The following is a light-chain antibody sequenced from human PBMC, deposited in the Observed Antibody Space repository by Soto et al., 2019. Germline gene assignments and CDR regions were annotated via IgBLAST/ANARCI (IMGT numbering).Light chain of an antibody. V-gene: IGLV2-8*01. J-gene: IGLJ1*01. CDR1: GSDVGAYKY. CDR2: EVD. CDR3: SSYGGSNIPLHV. Sequence: QSVLTQPPSASGSPGQSLTISCAGTGSDVGAYKYVSWYQQHPGKAPKLIIYEVDKRPSGVPDRFSGSKSGNTASLAVSGLQAEDEADYYCSSYGGSNIPLHVFGTGTKVTV.